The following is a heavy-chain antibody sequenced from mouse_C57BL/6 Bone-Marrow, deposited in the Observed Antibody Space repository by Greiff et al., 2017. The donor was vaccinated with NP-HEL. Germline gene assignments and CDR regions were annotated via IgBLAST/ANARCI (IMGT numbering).Heavy chain of an antibody. CDR1: GYTFTSYG. CDR3: AKGYYYGSSHWYFDV. J-gene: IGHJ1*03. V-gene: IGHV1-81*01. D-gene: IGHD1-1*01. CDR2: IYPRSGNT. Sequence: QVQLQQSGAELARPGASVKLSCKASGYTFTSYGISWVKQRTGQGLEWIGEIYPRSGNTYYNEKFKGKATLTADKSSSTAYMELRSLTSEDSAVYCCAKGYYYGSSHWYFDVWGTGTTVTVSS.